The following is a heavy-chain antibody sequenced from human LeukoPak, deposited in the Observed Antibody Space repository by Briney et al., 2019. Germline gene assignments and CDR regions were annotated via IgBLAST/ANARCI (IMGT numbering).Heavy chain of an antibody. J-gene: IGHJ4*02. D-gene: IGHD2-21*02. CDR3: ARGGATYCGGDCYGEQYYFDY. Sequence: GGSLRLSCAASGFTFSSYAMHWVRQAPGKGLEYVSAISSNGGSTYYANSVKGRFTISRDNSKNTLYLQMGSLRAEDMAVYYCARGGATYCGGDCYGEQYYFDYWGQGTLVTVSS. V-gene: IGHV3-64*01. CDR1: GFTFSSYA. CDR2: ISSNGGST.